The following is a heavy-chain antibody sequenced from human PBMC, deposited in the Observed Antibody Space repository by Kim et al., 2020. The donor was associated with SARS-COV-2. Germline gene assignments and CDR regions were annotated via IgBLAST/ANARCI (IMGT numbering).Heavy chain of an antibody. CDR3: TRGLYNRDWLAPRFDP. V-gene: IGHV1-8*01. CDR1: GYSFNTFNTYD. J-gene: IGHJ5*02. D-gene: IGHD3-9*01. Sequence: ASVKVSCKASGYSFNTFNTYDINWVRQATGQGLEWMGCMNLDSGNAGHAQRFQGRVAMTRNVSTTTAYMELSSLRSEDTAVYYCTRGLYNRDWLAPRFDPWGQGTLVTVSS. CDR2: MNLDSGNA.